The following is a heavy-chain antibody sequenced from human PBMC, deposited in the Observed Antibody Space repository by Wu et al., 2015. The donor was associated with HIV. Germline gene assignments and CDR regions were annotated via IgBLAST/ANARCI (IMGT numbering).Heavy chain of an antibody. V-gene: IGHV1-18*01. D-gene: IGHD3-10*01. CDR3: ARDTRLSGTKSTYSPLDV. CDR1: GYTFTNFG. CDR2: INTYKDNT. Sequence: QVHLLQSGPAVKKPGTSVKVSCKASGYTFTNFGISWVRQAPGQGLEWLGWINTYKDNTNYAEKFKGRVTMTIDRTTNTAYMELRSPRSDDTALFYCARDTRLSGTKSTYSPLDVWGKGTTIIVSS. J-gene: IGHJ6*04.